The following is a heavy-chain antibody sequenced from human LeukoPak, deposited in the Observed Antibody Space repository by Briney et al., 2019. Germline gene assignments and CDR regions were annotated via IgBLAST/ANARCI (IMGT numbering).Heavy chain of an antibody. V-gene: IGHV4-61*01. J-gene: IGHJ6*04. CDR1: GVSVSSGRFY. Sequence: SETLSLTCTVSGVSVSSGRFYWSWIRQPPGKGLEWIGYIYYSGSTNYNPSLKSRVTISVDTSKNQFSLKLSSVTAADTAVYYCARDLGRSDGMDVWGKGTTVTVSS. CDR2: IYYSGST. CDR3: ARDLGRSDGMDV. D-gene: IGHD3-16*01.